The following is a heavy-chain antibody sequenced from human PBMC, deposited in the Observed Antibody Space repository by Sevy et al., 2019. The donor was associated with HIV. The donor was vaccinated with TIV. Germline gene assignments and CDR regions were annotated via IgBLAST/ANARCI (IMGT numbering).Heavy chain of an antibody. V-gene: IGHV3-11*01. CDR2: ISSSGSTI. Sequence: GGSLRLSCAASGFTFSDYYMSWIRQAPGKGLEWVSYISSSGSTIYYADSVKGRFTISRDNAKNSLYLQMNSLRAEDTAVYYCARGAYCGGDCYSSSLYYGMDVWGQGTTVTVSS. D-gene: IGHD2-21*02. J-gene: IGHJ6*02. CDR3: ARGAYCGGDCYSSSLYYGMDV. CDR1: GFTFSDYY.